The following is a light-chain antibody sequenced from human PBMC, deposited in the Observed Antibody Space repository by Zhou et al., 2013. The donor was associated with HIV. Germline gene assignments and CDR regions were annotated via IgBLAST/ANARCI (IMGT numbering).Light chain of an antibody. CDR2: GTS. CDR1: QSVGSSY. V-gene: IGKV3D-20*02. CDR3: QQRSNRLIT. Sequence: EIVLTQSPGTLSLSPGERATLSCRASQSVGSSYLAWYQQIPGQAPRLLIYGTSSRAPGIPDRISASGSGTDFSLTISRLEPEDFAVYYCQQRSNRLITFGQGTRLEIK. J-gene: IGKJ5*01.